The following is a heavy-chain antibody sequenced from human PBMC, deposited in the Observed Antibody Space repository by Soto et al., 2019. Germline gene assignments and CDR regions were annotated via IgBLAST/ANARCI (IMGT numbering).Heavy chain of an antibody. CDR1: GFTFSSYG. V-gene: IGHV3-30*18. J-gene: IGHJ4*02. D-gene: IGHD3-3*01. CDR2: ISYDGSNK. CDR3: AKDRLYYDFWSGSDFDY. Sequence: QVQLVESGGGVVQPGRSLRLSCAASGFTFSSYGMHWVRQAPGKGLEWVAVISYDGSNKYYADSVKGRFTISRDNSKNTLYLQMKSLRAEDTAVYYCAKDRLYYDFWSGSDFDYWGQGTLVTVSS.